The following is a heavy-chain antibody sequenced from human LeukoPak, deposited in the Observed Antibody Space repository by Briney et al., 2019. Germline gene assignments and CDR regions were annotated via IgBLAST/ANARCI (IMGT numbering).Heavy chain of an antibody. J-gene: IGHJ5*02. CDR3: ARGGYSYGYDWFDP. CDR2: IYYSGST. Sequence: SETLSLTCTVSGGPISSYYWSWIRQPPGKGLEWIGYIYYSGSTNYSPSLKSRVTISVDTSKNQFSLKLSSVTAADTAVYYCARGGYSYGYDWFDPWCQGTLVTVSS. D-gene: IGHD5-18*01. CDR1: GGPISSYY. V-gene: IGHV4-59*01.